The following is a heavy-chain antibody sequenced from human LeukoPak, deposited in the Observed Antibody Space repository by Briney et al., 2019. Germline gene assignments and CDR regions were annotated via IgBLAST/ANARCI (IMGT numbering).Heavy chain of an antibody. CDR2: FDPEDGET. J-gene: IGHJ3*02. Sequence: GGSLRLSCAASGFTFSSYGMHWVRQAPGKGLGWMGGFDPEDGETIYAQKFQGRVTMTEDTSTDTAYMELSSLRSEDTAVYYCATESYSGSYLYAFDIWGQGTMVTVSS. CDR1: GFTFSSYG. D-gene: IGHD1-26*01. V-gene: IGHV1-24*01. CDR3: ATESYSGSYLYAFDI.